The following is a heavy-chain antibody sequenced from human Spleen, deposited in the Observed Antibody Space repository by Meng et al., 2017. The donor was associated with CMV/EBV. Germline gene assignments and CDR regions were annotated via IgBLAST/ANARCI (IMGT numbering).Heavy chain of an antibody. CDR1: GYTFTAYY. J-gene: IGHJ6*02. CDR3: ARGRGIVVADGWDV. CDR2: INPRGGTT. V-gene: IGHV1-46*01. Sequence: ASVKVSCKASGYTFTAYYMHWVRQAPGQGFEYMGIINPRGGTTHYAQKFQGRVTMTIDTSTSTVHMELRSLRSEDTAVYYCARGRGIVVADGWDVWGQGTTVTVSS. D-gene: IGHD6-19*01.